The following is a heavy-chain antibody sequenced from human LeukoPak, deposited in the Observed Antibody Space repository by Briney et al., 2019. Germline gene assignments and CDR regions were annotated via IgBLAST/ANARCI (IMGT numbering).Heavy chain of an antibody. CDR3: ARQSNYYDSRQFDY. D-gene: IGHD3-22*01. CDR1: GGSISSYY. Sequence: PSETLSLTCTVSGGSISSYYWSWIRQPPGKGLEWIGYIYYSGSTNYNPSLKSRVTISVDTSKNQFSLKLSSVTAADTAVYYCARQSNYYDSRQFDYWGQGTPVTVSS. CDR2: IYYSGST. J-gene: IGHJ4*02. V-gene: IGHV4-59*08.